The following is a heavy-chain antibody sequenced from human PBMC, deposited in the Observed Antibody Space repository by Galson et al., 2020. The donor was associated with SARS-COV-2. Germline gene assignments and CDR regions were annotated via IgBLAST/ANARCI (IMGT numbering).Heavy chain of an antibody. CDR3: TIGRQGVVPSPVLGLGPLYSYYYMDG. D-gene: IGHD2-2*01. J-gene: IGHJ6*03. CDR2: IKFGGDN. V-gene: IGHV4-34*01. CDR1: GGSFSGYS. Sequence: SETLSLTCAVYGGSFSGYSWTWIRQAPGKGLEWIGEIKFGGDNKYSTSLRSRVTLSVDTSKNQFSLKLRSLSAADTALSYCTIGRQGVVPSPVLGLGPLYSYYYMDGWGKGTSVTVSS.